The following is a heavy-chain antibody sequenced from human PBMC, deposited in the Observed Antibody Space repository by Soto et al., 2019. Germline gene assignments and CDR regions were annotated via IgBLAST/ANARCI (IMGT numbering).Heavy chain of an antibody. CDR1: GYTFTGNY. D-gene: IGHD3-3*01. Sequence: QVHLVQSGAEVKKPGASVKVSCKASGYTFTGNYIHWVRQAPGQGLEWMGWVNPDNGGTTSAQKFQGRVTMTRDTSVTTAYMELTRLTSDDTAVHYCARDPRPPSGWLGFWEYGMDVWGQGTTVTVSS. CDR3: ARDPRPPSGWLGFWEYGMDV. CDR2: VNPDNGGT. J-gene: IGHJ6*02. V-gene: IGHV1-2*02.